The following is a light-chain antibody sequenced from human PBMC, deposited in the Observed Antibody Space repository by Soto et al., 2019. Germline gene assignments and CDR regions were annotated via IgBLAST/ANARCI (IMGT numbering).Light chain of an antibody. CDR2: EVS. CDR1: SSDVGGYNY. Sequence: QSALTQPPSASGSPGQSVTISCTGTSSDVGGYNYVSWYQQHPGKAPKLMIYEVSNRPSVVPDRFSGSKSGNTASLTVSGLQAEDDADYCCSSYAGSNNVVFGGGTKVTVL. V-gene: IGLV2-8*01. J-gene: IGLJ3*02. CDR3: SSYAGSNNVV.